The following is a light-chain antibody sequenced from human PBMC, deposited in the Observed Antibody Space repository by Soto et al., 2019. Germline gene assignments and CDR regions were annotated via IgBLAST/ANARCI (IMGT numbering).Light chain of an antibody. CDR2: AAS. V-gene: IGKV1-12*01. Sequence: DIQMTHSPSSASASVGDRVSITCRASQDISNWLAWYQQKPGKAPKLLIYAASSLQSGVPSRFSGSGSGTYFTLTISSLQPEDFATYYCQQANSFPPTFGQGTNLEIK. CDR3: QQANSFPPT. J-gene: IGKJ2*01. CDR1: QDISNW.